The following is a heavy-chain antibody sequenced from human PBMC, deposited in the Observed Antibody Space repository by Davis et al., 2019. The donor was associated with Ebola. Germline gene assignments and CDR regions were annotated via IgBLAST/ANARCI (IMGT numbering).Heavy chain of an antibody. CDR3: ARGEVPTAMFDY. Sequence: MPSETLSLTCTVSGGSITNFYWNWIRQSPGQGLEWIGYVSFMGNTDYSPSLKSRVTISLDTPKSQFSLKLRYVTAADTAVYFCARGEVPTAMFDYWGRGTRVTVSS. V-gene: IGHV4-59*01. D-gene: IGHD2-21*02. J-gene: IGHJ4*02. CDR2: VSFMGNT. CDR1: GGSITNFY.